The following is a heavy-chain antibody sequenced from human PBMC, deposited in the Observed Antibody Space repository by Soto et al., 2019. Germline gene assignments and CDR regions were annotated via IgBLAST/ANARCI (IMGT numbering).Heavy chain of an antibody. CDR3: ARAIVPRFNWFDP. CDR1: ADTFNNYA. V-gene: IGHV1-69*01. CDR2: IIPFFGSP. J-gene: IGHJ5*02. D-gene: IGHD1-26*01. Sequence: QVQLVQSGAEVKKTGSSVTVSCKASADTFNNYAIAWVRQAPGQGLEWMGGIIPFFGSPKYSQKFQNRVTITAEESARTSYMNLTGLRSDDTAVYYCARAIVPRFNWFDPWGQGTLVTVSS.